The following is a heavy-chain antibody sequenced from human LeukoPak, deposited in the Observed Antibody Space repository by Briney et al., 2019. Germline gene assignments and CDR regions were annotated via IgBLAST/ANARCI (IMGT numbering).Heavy chain of an antibody. D-gene: IGHD3-3*01. CDR3: ARDGYDFWSDYPTTLDY. CDR2: ISTSSRTI. J-gene: IGHJ4*02. Sequence: GGSLRLSCAVSGFNFSTYNMNWVRQAPGKGLEWVSYISTSSRTIYYADSVKGRFTISRDNAKNSLYLQMNSLRAEATAVYYCARDGYDFWSDYPTTLDYWGQGTLVTVSS. V-gene: IGHV3-48*01. CDR1: GFNFSTYN.